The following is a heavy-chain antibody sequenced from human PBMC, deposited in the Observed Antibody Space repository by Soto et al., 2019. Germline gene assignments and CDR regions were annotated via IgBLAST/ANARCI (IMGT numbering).Heavy chain of an antibody. CDR2: IYYSGST. CDR3: TRRYNWNDYYFDP. V-gene: IGHV4-31*03. D-gene: IGHD1-20*01. CDR1: GGSISSGGYY. J-gene: IGHJ5*02. Sequence: KPSETLSLTCTVSGGSISSGGYYWSWIRQHPGKGLEWIGYIYYSGSTYYNPSLKSRVTISVDTSTNQFSLRLTSVTAADTAVYYCTRRYNWNDYYFDPWGQGTLVTVSS.